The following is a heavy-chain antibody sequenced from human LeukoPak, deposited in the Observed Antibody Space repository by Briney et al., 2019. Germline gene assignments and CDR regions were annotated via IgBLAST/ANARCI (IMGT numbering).Heavy chain of an antibody. CDR2: IYSGGST. CDR3: ARGGNFDY. CDR1: GFTFSSYS. V-gene: IGHV3-53*01. Sequence: GGSLRLSCAASGFTFSSYSMNWVRQAPGKGLEWVSVIYSGGSTYYADSVKGRFTISRDNSKNTLYLQMNSLRAEDTAVYYCARGGNFDYWGQGTLVTVSS. J-gene: IGHJ4*02.